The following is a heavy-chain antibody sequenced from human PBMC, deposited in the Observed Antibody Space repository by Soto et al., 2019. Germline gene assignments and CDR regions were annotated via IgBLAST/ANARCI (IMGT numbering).Heavy chain of an antibody. CDR1: GYTFTGYG. J-gene: IGHJ4*01. V-gene: IGHV1-18*01. Sequence: QVQLVQSGAEVKKPGASVKVSCKASGYTFTGYGISWVRQAPGQGLEWMGWISAYNGNTNSAQKLQGRVTMTTDTSTRTAYMELRGLGSDETAVYYCASGAVAPASGDYWGHGTLVTVSS. CDR3: ASGAVAPASGDY. D-gene: IGHD6-25*01. CDR2: ISAYNGNT.